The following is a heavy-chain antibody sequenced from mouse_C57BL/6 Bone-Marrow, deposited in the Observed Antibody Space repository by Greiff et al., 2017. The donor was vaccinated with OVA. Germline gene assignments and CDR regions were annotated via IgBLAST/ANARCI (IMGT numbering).Heavy chain of an antibody. CDR3: TRLLDAMDY. V-gene: IGHV5-9-1*02. J-gene: IGHJ4*01. CDR2: ISSGGDYI. Sequence: DVMLVESGEGLVKPGGSLKLSCAASGFTFSSYAMSWVSQTPEKRLEWVAYISSGGDYIDYADTVKGRFTISRDNARNTLYLQMSRLKSEDTAMYYCTRLLDAMDYWGQGTSVTVSS. D-gene: IGHD2-1*01. CDR1: GFTFSSYA.